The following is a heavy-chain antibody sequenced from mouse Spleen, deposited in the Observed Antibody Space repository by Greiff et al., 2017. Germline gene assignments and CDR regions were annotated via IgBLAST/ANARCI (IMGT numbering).Heavy chain of an antibody. D-gene: IGHD2-1*01. CDR3: TRGGTDGNYDLAWFAY. Sequence: EVHLVESGGGLVKPGGSLKLSCAASGFTFSSYTMSWVRQTPEKRLEWVATISSGGSYTYYPDSVKGRFTISRDNAKNTLYLQMSSLKSEDTAMYYCTRGGTDGNYDLAWFAYWGQGTLVTVSA. CDR1: GFTFSSYT. CDR2: ISSGGSYT. J-gene: IGHJ3*01. V-gene: IGHV5-6-4*01.